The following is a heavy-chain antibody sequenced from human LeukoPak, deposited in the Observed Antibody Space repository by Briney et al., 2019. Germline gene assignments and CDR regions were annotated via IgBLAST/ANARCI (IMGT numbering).Heavy chain of an antibody. V-gene: IGHV1-69*04. J-gene: IGHJ4*02. CDR3: ARDRAGLSPHFGCYY. D-gene: IGHD3-10*01. Sequence: GSSVKVSCKASGGTFSSYAISWVRQAPGQGLEWMGRIIPILGIANYAQKFQGRVTITADESTSTAYMELSSLRSEDTAVYYCARDRAGLSPHFGCYYWGQGTLVTVSS. CDR2: IIPILGIA. CDR1: GGTFSSYA.